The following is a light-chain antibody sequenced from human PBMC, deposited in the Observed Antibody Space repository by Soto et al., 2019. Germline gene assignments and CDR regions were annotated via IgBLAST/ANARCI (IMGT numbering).Light chain of an antibody. Sequence: DIQLTQSPTSLSASVGDRVTITCRASQGISNNLAWYQQKPGKVPKLLIYAASTLQSGVPSRFSGSGSGTDFTLTISSLQPEDVATYYCQKYNSAPWTFGQGTKVEIK. V-gene: IGKV1-27*01. CDR1: QGISNN. CDR2: AAS. CDR3: QKYNSAPWT. J-gene: IGKJ1*01.